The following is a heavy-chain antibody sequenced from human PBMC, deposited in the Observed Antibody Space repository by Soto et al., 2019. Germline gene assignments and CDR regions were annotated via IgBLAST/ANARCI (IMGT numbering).Heavy chain of an antibody. Sequence: EVQLVESGGGLVQPGGSLRLSCAASGFTFSSYWMSWVRQAPGKGLEWVANIKQDGSEKYYVDSVKGRFTISSDNAKNSLYLQMNSLRAEDTAVYYCASRASGALLWFGEFSDYWGQGTLVTVSS. CDR3: ASRASGALLWFGEFSDY. J-gene: IGHJ4*02. CDR2: IKQDGSEK. V-gene: IGHV3-7*01. CDR1: GFTFSSYW. D-gene: IGHD3-10*01.